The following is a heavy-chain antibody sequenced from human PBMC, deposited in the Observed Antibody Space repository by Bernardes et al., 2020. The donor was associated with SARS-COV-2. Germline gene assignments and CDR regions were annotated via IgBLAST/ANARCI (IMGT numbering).Heavy chain of an antibody. CDR3: ATGVWSGYFYYYYYGMDV. CDR2: MNPNRCNT. J-gene: IGHJ6*02. D-gene: IGHD3-3*01. Sequence: SVKVSCKASGYTFTSYDIHWLRQATGRGLAWMGWMNPNRCNTGYAQKFQGRVTMTRNTSLSTAYMELSSLRSEDTAVYYCATGVWSGYFYYYYYGMDVWGQGTTVTVSS. V-gene: IGHV1-8*01. CDR1: GYTFTSYD.